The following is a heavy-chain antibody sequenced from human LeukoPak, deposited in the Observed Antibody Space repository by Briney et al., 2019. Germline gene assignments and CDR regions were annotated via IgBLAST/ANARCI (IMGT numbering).Heavy chain of an antibody. V-gene: IGHV3-64*01. Sequence: TGGSLRLSCAASGFTFRSYAMHWVRQAPGKGLEYVSGISDSGGRTYYAKSVKGRFTISRDNSKNTLYLQMNSLRAEDTAVYYCARWQWLFDYWGQGTLVTVSS. D-gene: IGHD6-19*01. CDR2: ISDSGGRT. J-gene: IGHJ4*02. CDR3: ARWQWLFDY. CDR1: GFTFRSYA.